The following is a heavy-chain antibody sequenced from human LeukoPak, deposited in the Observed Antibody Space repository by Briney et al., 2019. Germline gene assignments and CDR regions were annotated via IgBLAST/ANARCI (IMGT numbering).Heavy chain of an antibody. Sequence: GGSLRLSCAASGFTFSSYAMSWVRQAPGKGLEWVSAISGSGGSTYYADSVKGRFTISRDNSKNTLYLQMNSLRAEDTAVYYCAKGRGPSRQDYYYMDVWGKGTTVTVSS. CDR1: GFTFSSYA. CDR3: AKGRGPSRQDYYYMDV. V-gene: IGHV3-23*01. CDR2: ISGSGGST. J-gene: IGHJ6*03.